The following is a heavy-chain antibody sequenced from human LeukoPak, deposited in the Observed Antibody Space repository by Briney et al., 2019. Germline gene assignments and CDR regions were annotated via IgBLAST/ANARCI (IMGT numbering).Heavy chain of an antibody. D-gene: IGHD3-16*01. CDR1: GFTFSTYT. J-gene: IGHJ4*02. CDR2: ISSSSNYI. CDR3: ARDRTGRGTYYFDY. V-gene: IGHV3-21*01. Sequence: GGSLRLSCAASGFTFSTYTMNWVRQAPGKGLEWVSSISSSSNYIYYADSARGRFTISRDDAKNSLNLQMSSLRAEDTAVYYCARDRTGRGTYYFDYWGQGTLVTVSS.